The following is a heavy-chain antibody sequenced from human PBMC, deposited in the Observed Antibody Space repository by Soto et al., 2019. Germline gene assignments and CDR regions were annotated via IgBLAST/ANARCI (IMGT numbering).Heavy chain of an antibody. CDR3: ARGLVVVSATYWYFDL. D-gene: IGHD2-15*01. J-gene: IGHJ2*01. Sequence: QVQLVQSGAEVKKPGASVKVSCKASGYTFTSYDINWVRQAAGQGLEWIGWMNTNSGKAVYAQKFQGRVTMAGNTSLSTAYMELSSLRSDDTAVYFCARGLVVVSATYWYFDLWGRGTLVTVSS. V-gene: IGHV1-8*01. CDR1: GYTFTSYD. CDR2: MNTNSGKA.